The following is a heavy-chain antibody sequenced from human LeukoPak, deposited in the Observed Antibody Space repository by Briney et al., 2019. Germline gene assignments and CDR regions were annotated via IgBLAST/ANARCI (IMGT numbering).Heavy chain of an antibody. J-gene: IGHJ1*01. CDR3: ARHGGYTSPYLH. Sequence: SETLSLTCTVSGGSISNYYWSWIRQPPGKGLECIGYIYYSGSTNYSPSLKSRVAISVDTSKNQFSLKLSSVTAADTAVYYCARHGGYTSPYLHWGQGTLVTVSS. D-gene: IGHD6-13*01. CDR2: IYYSGST. V-gene: IGHV4-59*08. CDR1: GGSISNYY.